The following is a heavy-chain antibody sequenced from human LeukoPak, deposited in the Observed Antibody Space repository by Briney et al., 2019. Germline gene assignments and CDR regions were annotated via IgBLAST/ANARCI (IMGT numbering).Heavy chain of an antibody. Sequence: GGSLRLSCAASGFTFDDYGMSWVRQAPGKGLEWVSGINWNGGSTGYADSVKGRFTISRDNAKNSLYLRMNSLRAEDTALYYCAREAYDYVWGSYRYMDYWGQGTLVTVSS. CDR3: AREAYDYVWGSYRYMDY. J-gene: IGHJ4*02. D-gene: IGHD3-16*02. CDR2: INWNGGST. V-gene: IGHV3-20*04. CDR1: GFTFDDYG.